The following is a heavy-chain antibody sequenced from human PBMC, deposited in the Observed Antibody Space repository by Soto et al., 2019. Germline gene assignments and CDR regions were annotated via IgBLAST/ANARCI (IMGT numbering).Heavy chain of an antibody. J-gene: IGHJ6*02. V-gene: IGHV1-18*01. D-gene: IGHD3-16*01. Sequence: QVQLVQSGAEVKKPGASVKVSCKASGYSFTRYGISWVRQAPGQGLEWMGWISGYNANTNYPENLQGRVTMTTDTSTSTAYLKVRNLISDYTAVYYCERMGDVPYYYYGLDVWGQGTKVTVSS. CDR3: ERMGDVPYYYYGLDV. CDR1: GYSFTRYG. CDR2: ISGYNANT.